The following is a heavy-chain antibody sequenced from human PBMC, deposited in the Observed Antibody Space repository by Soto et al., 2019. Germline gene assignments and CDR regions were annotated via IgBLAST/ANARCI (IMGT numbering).Heavy chain of an antibody. CDR2: IIPIFGTA. Sequence: SVKVSCKASGGTFSSYAISWVRQAPGQGLECMGGIIPIFGTANYAQKFQGRVTITADESTSTAYMELSSLRSEDTAVYYCARVVPPDYGGKKDYYYGMDVWGQGTTVTVSS. J-gene: IGHJ6*02. CDR3: ARVVPPDYGGKKDYYYGMDV. CDR1: GGTFSSYA. D-gene: IGHD4-17*01. V-gene: IGHV1-69*13.